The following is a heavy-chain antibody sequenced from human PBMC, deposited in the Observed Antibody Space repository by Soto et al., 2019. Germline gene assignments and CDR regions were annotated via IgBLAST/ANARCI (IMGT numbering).Heavy chain of an antibody. Sequence: SETLSLTCAVYGGSFSGYYWSWIRQPPGKGLEWIGEINHSGSTNYNPSLKIRVTISVDTSKNQFSLKLSSVTAADTAVYYCARGHNFWSGPRVVGYYYYMDVWGKGTTVTVSS. J-gene: IGHJ6*03. D-gene: IGHD3-3*01. CDR2: INHSGST. V-gene: IGHV4-34*01. CDR3: ARGHNFWSGPRVVGYYYYMDV. CDR1: GGSFSGYY.